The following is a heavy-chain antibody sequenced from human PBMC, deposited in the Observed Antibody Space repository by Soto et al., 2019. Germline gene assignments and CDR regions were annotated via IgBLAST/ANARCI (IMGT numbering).Heavy chain of an antibody. Sequence: GASVKVSCKASGYTFTSYGISWVRQAPGQGLEWMGWISAYNGNTNYAQKLQGRVTMTTDTSTSTAYMELRSLRSDDTAVYYCARDRPNSSGRPLDFDYWGQGTLVTVSS. V-gene: IGHV1-18*01. CDR1: GYTFTSYG. J-gene: IGHJ4*02. D-gene: IGHD6-19*01. CDR2: ISAYNGNT. CDR3: ARDRPNSSGRPLDFDY.